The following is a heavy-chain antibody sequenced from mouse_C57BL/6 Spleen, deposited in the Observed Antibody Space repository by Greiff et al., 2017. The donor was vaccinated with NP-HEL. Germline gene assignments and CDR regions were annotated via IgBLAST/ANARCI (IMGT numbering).Heavy chain of an antibody. V-gene: IGHV5-17*01. CDR1: GFTFSDYG. J-gene: IGHJ4*01. CDR2: ISSGSSTI. Sequence: EVKLQESGGGLVKPGGSLKLSCAASGFTFSDYGMHWVRQAPEKGLEWVAYISSGSSTIYYADTVKGRFTISRDNSKNTLFLQMTSLRSEDTAMYYCARAPFSTWGAMDYWGQGTSVTVSS. D-gene: IGHD1-1*01. CDR3: ARAPFSTWGAMDY.